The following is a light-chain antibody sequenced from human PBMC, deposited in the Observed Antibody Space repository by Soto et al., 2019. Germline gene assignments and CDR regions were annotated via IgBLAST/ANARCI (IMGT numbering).Light chain of an antibody. CDR2: KAS. V-gene: IGKV1-5*03. CDR3: QHYHSYSEA. Sequence: DIQMTQSPSTLSGSVGDRVTITCRASQTIISWLAWYQQKPGKAPKLLIYKASTLKSGVPSRFSGSGSGTEVTLTISSLQPDDFATYYCQHYHSYSEAFGQGTKVEL. CDR1: QTIISW. J-gene: IGKJ1*01.